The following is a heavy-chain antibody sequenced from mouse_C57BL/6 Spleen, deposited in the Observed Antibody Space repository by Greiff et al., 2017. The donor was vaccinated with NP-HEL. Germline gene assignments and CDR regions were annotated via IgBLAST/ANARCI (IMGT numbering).Heavy chain of an antibody. J-gene: IGHJ3*01. CDR2: IWSGGST. CDR1: GFSLTSYG. Sequence: QVQLKESGPGLVQPSQSLSITCTVSGFSLTSYGVHWVRQSPGKGLEWLGVIWSGGSTDYNAAFISRLSISKDNSKSQVFFKMNSLQADDTAIYYCARGGYDYDRFAYWGQGTLVTVSA. CDR3: ARGGYDYDRFAY. V-gene: IGHV2-2*01. D-gene: IGHD2-4*01.